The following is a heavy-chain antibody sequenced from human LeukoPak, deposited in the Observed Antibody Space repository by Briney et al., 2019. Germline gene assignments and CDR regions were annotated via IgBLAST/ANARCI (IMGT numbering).Heavy chain of an antibody. CDR3: ARTYYYDSSGKGGYYYGMDV. CDR1: GYTFTGYY. D-gene: IGHD3-22*01. Sequence: ASVNVSCKASGYTFTGYYMHWVRQPAGQGLEWMGWINPNSGGTNYAQKFQGRVTMTRDTSINTAYMELSRLRSDDTAVYYCARTYYYDSSGKGGYYYGMDVWGQGTTVTASS. V-gene: IGHV1-2*02. J-gene: IGHJ6*02. CDR2: INPNSGGT.